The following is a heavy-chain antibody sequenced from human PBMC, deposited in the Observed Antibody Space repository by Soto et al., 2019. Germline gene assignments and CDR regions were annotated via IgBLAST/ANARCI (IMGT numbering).Heavy chain of an antibody. J-gene: IGHJ2*01. D-gene: IGHD4-17*01. V-gene: IGHV3-30-3*01. CDR2: ISYDGSNK. Sequence: QVQLVESGGGVVQPGRSLRLSCAASGFTFSSYAMHWVRQAPGKGLEWVAVISYDGSNKYYADSVKGRFTISRDNSKNTMNLQMNSLRAEDTAVYYCARDPVTRGLVGYFDLWGRGTLVTVSS. CDR1: GFTFSSYA. CDR3: ARDPVTRGLVGYFDL.